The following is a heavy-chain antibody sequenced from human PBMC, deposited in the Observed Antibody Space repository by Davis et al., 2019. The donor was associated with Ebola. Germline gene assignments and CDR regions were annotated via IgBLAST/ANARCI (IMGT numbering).Heavy chain of an antibody. CDR1: GFTFSSYE. CDR3: ARDRTVGAIFTYYYGMDV. V-gene: IGHV3-48*03. CDR2: ISSSGSTI. J-gene: IGHJ6*02. Sequence: LSLTCAASGFTFSSYEMNWVRQAPGKGLEWVSYISSSGSTIYYADSVKGRFTISRDNAKNSLYLQMNSLRAEDTAVYYCARDRTVGAIFTYYYGMDVWGQGTTVTVSS. D-gene: IGHD1-26*01.